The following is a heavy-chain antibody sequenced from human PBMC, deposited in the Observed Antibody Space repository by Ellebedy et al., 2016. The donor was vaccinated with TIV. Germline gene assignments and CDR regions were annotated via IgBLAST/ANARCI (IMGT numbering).Heavy chain of an antibody. CDR2: IGTAGDT. V-gene: IGHV3-13*01. CDR1: GFTFSRHD. D-gene: IGHD1/OR15-1a*01. Sequence: GGSLRLXCAASGFTFSRHDMHWVRQATGKGLEWVSAIGTAGDTYYPGSVKGRFTISRENAKNSLYLQMNSLRAEDTAVYYCAKDHNNRPTHFYYYYAMDVWGQGTTVTVSS. CDR3: AKDHNNRPTHFYYYYAMDV. J-gene: IGHJ6*02.